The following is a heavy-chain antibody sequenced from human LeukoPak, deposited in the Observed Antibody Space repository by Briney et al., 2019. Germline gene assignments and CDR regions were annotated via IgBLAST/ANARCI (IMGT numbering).Heavy chain of an antibody. CDR1: GFPFSSYA. Sequence: PGGSLRLSCSASGFPFSSYAMHWFRQAPGKGLNNVSAISDSGGSTYYADSVKGRFTISRDNSKNTLYLQMSSLRAEDTAVYFCVRGYSFGPYGMDVWGQGTTVTVSS. V-gene: IGHV3-64D*09. D-gene: IGHD2-15*01. CDR2: ISDSGGST. J-gene: IGHJ6*02. CDR3: VRGYSFGPYGMDV.